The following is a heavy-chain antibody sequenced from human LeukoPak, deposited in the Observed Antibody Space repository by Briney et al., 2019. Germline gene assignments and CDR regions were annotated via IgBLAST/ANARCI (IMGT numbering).Heavy chain of an antibody. CDR2: ISSSGSTI. J-gene: IGHJ4*02. V-gene: IGHV3-48*03. D-gene: IGHD5-18*01. CDR1: GFTFSTYE. Sequence: PGGSLRLSCAASGFTFSTYEMNWVRQAPGKGLEWVSYISSSGSTIYYADSVKGRFTISRDNAKNSLYLQMNSLRAEDTAVYYCARGLVDTAMALYWGQGTLVTVSS. CDR3: ARGLVDTAMALY.